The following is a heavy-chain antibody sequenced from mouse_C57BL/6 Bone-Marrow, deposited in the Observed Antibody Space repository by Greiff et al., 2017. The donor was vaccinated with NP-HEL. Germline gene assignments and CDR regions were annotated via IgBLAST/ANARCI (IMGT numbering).Heavy chain of an antibody. CDR2: ISSGGSYT. D-gene: IGHD1-1*01. J-gene: IGHJ4*01. V-gene: IGHV5-6*01. CDR1: GFTFSSYG. CDR3: ARHGTTVVDYYAMDY. Sequence: EVQLVESGGDLVKPGGSLKLSCAASGFTFSSYGMSWVRQTPDKRLEWVATISSGGSYTYYPDSVKGRFTISRDNAKNTLYLQMSSLKSEDTAMYYCARHGTTVVDYYAMDYWGQGTSVTVSS.